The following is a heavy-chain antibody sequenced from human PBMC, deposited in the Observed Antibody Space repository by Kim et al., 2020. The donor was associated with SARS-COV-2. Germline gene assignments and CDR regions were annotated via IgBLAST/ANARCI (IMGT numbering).Heavy chain of an antibody. J-gene: IGHJ6*02. CDR1: GFTVSSNY. V-gene: IGHV3-66*02. CDR3: ARDPQWFGESPPADYYYYGMDV. D-gene: IGHD3-10*01. CDR2: IYSGGST. Sequence: GGSLRLSCAASGFTVSSNYMSWVRQAPGKGLEWVSVIYSGGSTYYADSVKGRFTISRDNSKNTLYLQMNSLRAEDTAVYYCARDPQWFGESPPADYYYYGMDVWGQGTTVTVSS.